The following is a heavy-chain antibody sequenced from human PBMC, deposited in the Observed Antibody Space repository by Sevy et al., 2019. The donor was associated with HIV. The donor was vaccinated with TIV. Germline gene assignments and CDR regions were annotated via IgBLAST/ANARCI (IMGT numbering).Heavy chain of an antibody. CDR2: IIPILGIA. V-gene: IGHV1-69*10. CDR3: ARDEAYGSSTSHCSNAPPNDAFDI. CDR1: GGTFSSYA. Sequence: ASVKVSCKASGGTFSSYAISWVRQAPGQGLEWMGGIIPILGIANYAQKFQGRVTITADKSTSTAYMELGSLRSEDTAVYYCARDEAYGSSTSHCSNAPPNDAFDIWGQGTMVTVSS. J-gene: IGHJ3*02. D-gene: IGHD2-2*01.